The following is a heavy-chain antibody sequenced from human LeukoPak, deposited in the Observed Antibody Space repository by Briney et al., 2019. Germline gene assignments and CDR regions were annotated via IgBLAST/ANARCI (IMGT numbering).Heavy chain of an antibody. CDR3: ARQYGYSYGFFDY. CDR2: ISHSGGT. V-gene: IGHV4-34*01. CDR1: GGSLSGYY. D-gene: IGHD5-18*01. J-gene: IGHJ4*02. Sequence: SETLSLTCAVYGGSLSGYYWTWIRQPPGKGLEWIGEISHSGGTNFNPSLKSRVTISLDTSKNQFSLKLSSVTAADTAVYYCARQYGYSYGFFDYWGQGGLVTVSS.